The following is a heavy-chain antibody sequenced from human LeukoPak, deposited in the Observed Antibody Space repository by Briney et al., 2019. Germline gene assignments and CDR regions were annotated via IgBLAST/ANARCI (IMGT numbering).Heavy chain of an antibody. CDR3: ARERSSGWYYDY. J-gene: IGHJ4*02. D-gene: IGHD6-19*01. CDR2: IYYSGST. Sequence: ETLSLTCTVSGGSISSYYWSWIRQPPGKGLEWIGYIYYSGSTNYNPSLKSRVTISVDTSKNQFSLKLSSVTAADTAVYYCARERSSGWYYDYWGQGTLVTVSS. V-gene: IGHV4-59*01. CDR1: GGSISSYY.